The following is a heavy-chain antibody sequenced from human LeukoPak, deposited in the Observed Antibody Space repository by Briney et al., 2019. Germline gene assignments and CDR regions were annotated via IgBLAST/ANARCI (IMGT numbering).Heavy chain of an antibody. D-gene: IGHD3-10*01. CDR1: GFTFSSYG. V-gene: IGHV3-30*18. Sequence: QPGRSLRLSCAASGFTFSSYGMHWVRQAPGKGLEWVAVISYDGSNKYYADSVKGRFTISRDNSKNTLYPQMNSLRAEDTAVYYCAKGGWFGELSPDAFDIWGQGTMVTVSS. J-gene: IGHJ3*02. CDR3: AKGGWFGELSPDAFDI. CDR2: ISYDGSNK.